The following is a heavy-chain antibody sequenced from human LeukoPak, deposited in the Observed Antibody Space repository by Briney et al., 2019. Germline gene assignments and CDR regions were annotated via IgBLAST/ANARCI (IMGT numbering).Heavy chain of an antibody. CDR2: IYYSRST. Sequence: SETLSLTCTVSGGSINSSNYYWGWIRQPPGKGLEWIGSIYYSRSTYYHPSLKSRVTISVDTSNNQFSLKLTSVTAADTAVFYCARSWEWSPSYFCYMDVWGKGTTVTVSS. CDR1: GGSINSSNYY. J-gene: IGHJ6*03. V-gene: IGHV4-39*01. D-gene: IGHD2-8*01. CDR3: ARSWEWSPSYFCYMDV.